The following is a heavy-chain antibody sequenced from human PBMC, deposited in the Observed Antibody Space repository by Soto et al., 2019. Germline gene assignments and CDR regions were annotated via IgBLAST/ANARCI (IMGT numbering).Heavy chain of an antibody. J-gene: IGHJ4*02. V-gene: IGHV1-69*01. CDR1: GGIFSTYA. CDR3: ARDRDDYGSGNYYNRIDF. D-gene: IGHD3-10*01. CDR2: IIPLFGTP. Sequence: QVQLVQSGAEVKKPGSSVKVSCKASGGIFSTYAISWLRQAPGQGLEWMGGIIPLFGTPNYEQRFQGRVTITADESTSTAYMELSSLRSEDTAVYYCARDRDDYGSGNYYNRIDFWGQGTLVTVSS.